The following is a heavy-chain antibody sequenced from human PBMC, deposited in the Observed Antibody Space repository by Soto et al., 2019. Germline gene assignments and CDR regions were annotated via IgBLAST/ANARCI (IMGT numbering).Heavy chain of an antibody. V-gene: IGHV1-3*01. Sequence: ASVKVSCPASGYTFTSYAMHWVRQAPGQRLEWMGWINAGNGNTKYSQKFQGRVTITRDTSASTAYMELSSLRSEDTAVYYCARGVRLSSPSFDYWGQGPLVTVAS. J-gene: IGHJ4*02. CDR3: ARGVRLSSPSFDY. CDR1: GYTFTSYA. D-gene: IGHD3-16*02. CDR2: INAGNGNT.